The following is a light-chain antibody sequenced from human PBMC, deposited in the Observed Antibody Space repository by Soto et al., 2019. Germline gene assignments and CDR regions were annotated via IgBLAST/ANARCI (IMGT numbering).Light chain of an antibody. CDR3: SSYISSSTLYV. Sequence: SAPTQPASVSGSPGQSITISCTGTSSAIGRYIYVSWYQQHPGKVPKLIIYEVSNRPSGVSSRFSGSKSGNTASLTISGLQAEDEADYYCSSYISSSTLYVFGTGTKLTVL. CDR1: SSAIGRYIY. CDR2: EVS. J-gene: IGLJ1*01. V-gene: IGLV2-14*01.